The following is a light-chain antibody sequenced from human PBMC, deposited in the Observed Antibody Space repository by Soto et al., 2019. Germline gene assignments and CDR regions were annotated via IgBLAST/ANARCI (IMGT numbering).Light chain of an antibody. CDR2: DVS. CDR3: SSYTSSIPYV. V-gene: IGLV2-14*01. CDR1: SSDVGGYNY. Sequence: QSVLTQAASVAGAHGQAITISCTGTSSDVGGYNYVSWYQQHPGKAPKLMIYDVSNRPSGVSNRFSGSKSGNTASLTISGLQAEDEADYYCSSYTSSIPYVFGTGTKVTVL. J-gene: IGLJ1*01.